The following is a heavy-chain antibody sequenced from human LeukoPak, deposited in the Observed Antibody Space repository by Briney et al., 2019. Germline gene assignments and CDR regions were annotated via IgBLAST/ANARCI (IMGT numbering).Heavy chain of an antibody. D-gene: IGHD5-18*01. CDR1: GFTFSNAW. V-gene: IGHV3-48*01. CDR3: ARDSDYTYGITAFDY. J-gene: IGHJ4*02. Sequence: GGSLRLSCAASGFTFSNAWMNWVRQAPGKGLEWVSNISTSGNTIDYADPVKGRSTISRDNAQNSLYLQMNSLRAEDTAVYYCARDSDYTYGITAFDYWGQGTLVTVSS. CDR2: ISTSGNTI.